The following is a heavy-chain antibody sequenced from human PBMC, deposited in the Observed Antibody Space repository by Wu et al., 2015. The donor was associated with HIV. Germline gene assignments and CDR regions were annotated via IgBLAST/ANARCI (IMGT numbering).Heavy chain of an antibody. CDR1: RDTFSSYA. CDR3: ARNTDSVATSLYSLGV. D-gene: IGHD5-12*01. CDR2: IIPFYSTT. V-gene: IGHV1-69*13. Sequence: QVQLVQSGAEVKKPGSSVKVSCKASRDTFSSYAINWVRQAPGQGLEWMGRIIPFYSTTDYPHNLQGRVSITADESSSTVYMELSSLISEDTAVYYCARNTDSVATSLYSLGVWGQGTVVTVSS. J-gene: IGHJ6*02.